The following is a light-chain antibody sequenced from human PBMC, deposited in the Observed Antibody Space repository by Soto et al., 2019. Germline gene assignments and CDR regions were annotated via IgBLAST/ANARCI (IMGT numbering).Light chain of an antibody. V-gene: IGLV1-44*01. J-gene: IGLJ1*01. CDR3: ATWDDSLAVHV. CDR2: GNN. CDR1: SSNIGINT. Sequence: QSVLTQPPSASGTPGQTITISCSGGSSNIGINTVNWYEHLPGTAPRLLIYGNNQRPSGVPDRFSGSKSGTSASLAISGLQSEDEGHYYCATWDDSLAVHVFGTGTKLTVL.